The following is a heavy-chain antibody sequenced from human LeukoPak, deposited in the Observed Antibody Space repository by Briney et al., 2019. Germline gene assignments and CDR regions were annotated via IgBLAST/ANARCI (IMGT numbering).Heavy chain of an antibody. J-gene: IGHJ4*02. D-gene: IGHD3-22*01. V-gene: IGHV1-18*01. CDR3: ARDRAREYYYDSSGYYDY. CDR1: GYTFTSYG. CDR2: ISAYNGNT. Sequence: ASVKVSCKASGYTFTSYGISWVRQAPGQGLEWMGWISAYNGNTNYAQKLQGRVTMTTDTSTSTAYMELSSLRSEDTAVYYCARDRAREYYYDSSGYYDYWGQGTLVTVSS.